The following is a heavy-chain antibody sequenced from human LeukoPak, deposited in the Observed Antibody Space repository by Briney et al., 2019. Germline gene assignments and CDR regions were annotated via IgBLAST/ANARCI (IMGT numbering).Heavy chain of an antibody. CDR2: IYYSGST. CDR1: GGSISSYY. CDR3: ARDNPAGRYFDWSITDAFDI. Sequence: SETLSLTCTVSGGSISSYYWSWIRQPPGKGLEWIGYIYYSGSTNYNPSLKSRVTISVDTSKNQFSLKLSSVTAADTAVYYCARDNPAGRYFDWSITDAFDIWGQGTMVTVSS. D-gene: IGHD3-9*01. J-gene: IGHJ3*02. V-gene: IGHV4-59*01.